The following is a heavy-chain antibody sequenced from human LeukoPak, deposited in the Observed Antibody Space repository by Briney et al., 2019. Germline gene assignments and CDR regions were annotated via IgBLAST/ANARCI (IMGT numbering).Heavy chain of an antibody. J-gene: IGHJ4*02. CDR1: GFTFSSYD. D-gene: IGHD5-18*01. CDR3: ARGYRGYSYGSVSLFDY. CDR2: IGTAGDT. V-gene: IGHV3-13*01. Sequence: GGSLRPSCAASGFTFSSYDMHWVRQATGKGLEWVSAIGTAGDTYYPGSVKGRFTISRENAKNSLYLQMNSLRAGDTAVYYCARGYRGYSYGSVSLFDYWGQGTLVTVSS.